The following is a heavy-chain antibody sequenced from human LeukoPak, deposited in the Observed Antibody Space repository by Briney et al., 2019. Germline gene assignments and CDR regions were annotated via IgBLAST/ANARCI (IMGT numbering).Heavy chain of an antibody. D-gene: IGHD6-19*01. J-gene: IGHJ4*02. CDR2: IKEDGSVK. CDR3: ARDRGYNSLDY. CDR1: GFTFSNSW. Sequence: GGSLRLSCAASGFTFSNSWITWVRQAPGKGLEWVANIKEDGSVKNYVDSVRGRFTTSSDNAKNSVYLQMTSLRVEDTAVYYCARDRGYNSLDYWGQGTLVTVPS. V-gene: IGHV3-7*01.